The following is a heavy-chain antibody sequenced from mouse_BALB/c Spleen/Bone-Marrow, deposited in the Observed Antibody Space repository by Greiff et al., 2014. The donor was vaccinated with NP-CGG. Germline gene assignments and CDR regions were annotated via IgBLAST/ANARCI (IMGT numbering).Heavy chain of an antibody. J-gene: IGHJ4*01. CDR1: GFTFSSYG. D-gene: IGHD2-12*01. CDR2: INSGGTNT. CDR3: TRRGIYDERTAMDY. V-gene: IGHV5-6*02. Sequence: EVKVEESGGDLVYPGGSLKLSCAASGFTFSSYGVSWVRQTPDTRLEWVATINSGGTNTYYPDSMKGRFTISRDNAKNTLYLQMSSLRSEDTAMYYCTRRGIYDERTAMDYWGRGTSVTVSS.